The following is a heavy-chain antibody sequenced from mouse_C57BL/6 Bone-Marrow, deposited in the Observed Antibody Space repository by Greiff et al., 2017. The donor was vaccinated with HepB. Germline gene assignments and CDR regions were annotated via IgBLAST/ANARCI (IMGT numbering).Heavy chain of an antibody. V-gene: IGHV5-9*01. J-gene: IGHJ4*01. Sequence: EVNVVESGGGLVKPGGSLKLSCAASGFTFSSYTMSWVRQTPEKRLEWVATISGGGGNTYYPDSVKGRFTISRDNAKNTLYLQMSSLRSEDTALYYCARRRNYGSSYYAMDYWGQGTSVTVSS. CDR1: GFTFSSYT. CDR2: ISGGGGNT. D-gene: IGHD1-1*01. CDR3: ARRRNYGSSYYAMDY.